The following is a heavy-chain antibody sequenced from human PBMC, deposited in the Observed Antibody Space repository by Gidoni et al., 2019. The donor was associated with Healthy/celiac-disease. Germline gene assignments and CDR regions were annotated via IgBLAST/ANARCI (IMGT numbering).Heavy chain of an antibody. CDR2: FDPEDGET. CDR1: GYTLTELS. Sequence: QVQLVQSGAEVTKPGASVKVSCKVSGYTLTELSMHWVRQAPGKGLEWMGGFDPEDGETIYAQKFQGRVTMTEDTSTDTAYMELSSLRSEDTAVYYCATTLRGDGDYYYYYYMDVWGKGTTVTVSS. D-gene: IGHD3-10*01. J-gene: IGHJ6*03. V-gene: IGHV1-24*01. CDR3: ATTLRGDGDYYYYYYMDV.